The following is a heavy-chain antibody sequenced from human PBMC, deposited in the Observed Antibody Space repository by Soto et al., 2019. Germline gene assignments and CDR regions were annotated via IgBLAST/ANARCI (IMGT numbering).Heavy chain of an antibody. J-gene: IGHJ6*03. Sequence: SETLSLTCAVYGGSFSGYYWSWVRQPPGKGLEWIGEINHSGSTNYNPSLKGRVTISVDTSKNQFSLNLSSVTAADTVVYYCAREPRENYYYYMDVWGKGTTVTVSS. D-gene: IGHD1-26*01. CDR3: AREPRENYYYYMDV. V-gene: IGHV4-34*01. CDR1: GGSFSGYY. CDR2: INHSGST.